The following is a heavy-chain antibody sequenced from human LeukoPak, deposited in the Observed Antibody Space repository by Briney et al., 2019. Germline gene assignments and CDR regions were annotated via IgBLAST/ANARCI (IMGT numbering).Heavy chain of an antibody. CDR2: IRSKANSYAT. Sequence: PGGSLRLSCAASGFTFSGSAMHWVRQASGKGLEWVGRIRSKANSYATAYAASVKGRFTISRDDSKNTAYLQMNSLKTEDTAVYYCTRRLRDGYNSFDYWGQGTLVTVSS. V-gene: IGHV3-73*01. J-gene: IGHJ4*02. D-gene: IGHD5-24*01. CDR3: TRRLRDGYNSFDY. CDR1: GFTFSGSA.